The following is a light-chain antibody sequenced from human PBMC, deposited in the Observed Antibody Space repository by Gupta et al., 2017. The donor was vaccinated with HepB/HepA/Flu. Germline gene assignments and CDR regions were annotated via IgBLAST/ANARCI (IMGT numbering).Light chain of an antibody. CDR2: GAS. CDR1: QSVSSN. Sequence: EIVMTQSPATLSVSLGERATLSCRASQSVSSNLAWYQQKPGQAPRLLIYGASIRATGIPASFSGSGSGTEFILTISNLQSEDFVVYYCQQYNNWPPTFGQGTKVEIK. CDR3: QQYNNWPPT. V-gene: IGKV3-15*01. J-gene: IGKJ1*01.